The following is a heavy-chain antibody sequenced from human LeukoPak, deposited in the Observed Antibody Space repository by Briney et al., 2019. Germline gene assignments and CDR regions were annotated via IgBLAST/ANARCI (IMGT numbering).Heavy chain of an antibody. CDR2: IYYSGST. Sequence: SETLSLTCTVSGGSIISYYWSWIRQPPGKGLEWIGSIYYSGSTYYNPSLKSRVTISVDTSKNQFSLKLSSVTAADTAVYYCARAEATVTTYYFDYWGQGTLVTVSS. J-gene: IGHJ4*02. V-gene: IGHV4-39*07. CDR3: ARAEATVTTYYFDY. D-gene: IGHD4-17*01. CDR1: GGSIISYY.